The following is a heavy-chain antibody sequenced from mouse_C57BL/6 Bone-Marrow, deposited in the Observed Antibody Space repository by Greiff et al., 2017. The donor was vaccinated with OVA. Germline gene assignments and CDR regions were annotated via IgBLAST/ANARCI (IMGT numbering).Heavy chain of an antibody. CDR2: SRNKANDYTT. Sequence: EVKLVESGGGLVQSGRSLRLSCATSGFTFSDFYMEWVRQAPGKGLEWIAASRNKANDYTTEYSASVKGRFIVSRDTSQSILYLQMNALRAEDTAIYYCARGYGNYRAWFAYWGQGTLVTVSA. J-gene: IGHJ3*01. CDR1: GFTFSDFY. V-gene: IGHV7-1*01. CDR3: ARGYGNYRAWFAY. D-gene: IGHD2-10*02.